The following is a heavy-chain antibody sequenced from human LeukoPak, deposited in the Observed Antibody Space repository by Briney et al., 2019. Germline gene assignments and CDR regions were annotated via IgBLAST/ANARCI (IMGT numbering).Heavy chain of an antibody. CDR1: GGSVSSGSYY. V-gene: IGHV4-61*01. D-gene: IGHD3-22*01. CDR2: IYYSGST. J-gene: IGHJ3*02. CDR3: ARNRDYYDSSGYYWPAFDI. Sequence: PSETLSLTCTVSGGSVSSGSYYWSWIRQPPGKGLEWIAYIYYSGSTNYNPSLKSRVTISVDTSKNQFSLKLSSVTAADTAVYYCARNRDYYDSSGYYWPAFDIWGQGTMVTVSS.